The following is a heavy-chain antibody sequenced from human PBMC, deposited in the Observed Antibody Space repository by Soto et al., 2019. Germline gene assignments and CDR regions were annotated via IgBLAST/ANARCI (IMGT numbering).Heavy chain of an antibody. CDR3: AKDQHCSSTSCYPVHYYYGMDV. Sequence: PGGSLRLSCAASGFTFSSYGMHWVRQAPGKGLEGVAVISYDGSNKYYADSVKGRFTISRDNSKNTPYLQMNSLRAEDTAVYYCAKDQHCSSTSCYPVHYYYGMDVWGQGTTVTVSS. J-gene: IGHJ6*02. CDR1: GFTFSSYG. V-gene: IGHV3-30*18. CDR2: ISYDGSNK. D-gene: IGHD2-2*01.